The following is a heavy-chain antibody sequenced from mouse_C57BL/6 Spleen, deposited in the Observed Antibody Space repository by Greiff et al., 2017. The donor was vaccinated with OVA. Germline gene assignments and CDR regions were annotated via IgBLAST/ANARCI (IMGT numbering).Heavy chain of an antibody. J-gene: IGHJ1*03. CDR3: ARDQAYNWYFDV. V-gene: IGHV5-16*01. CDR1: GFTFSDYY. Sequence: EVQLVESEGGLVQPGRSMKLSCTASGFTFSDYYMAWVRQVPEKGLEWVANINYDGSSTYYLDSLKSRFIISRDNAKNILYLQMSSLKSEDTATYYCARDQAYNWYFDVWGTGTTVTVSS. CDR2: INYDGSST.